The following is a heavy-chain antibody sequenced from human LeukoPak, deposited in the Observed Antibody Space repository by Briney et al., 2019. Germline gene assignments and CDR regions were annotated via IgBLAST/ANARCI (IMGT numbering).Heavy chain of an antibody. V-gene: IGHV3-7*01. J-gene: IGHJ4*02. D-gene: IGHD3-9*01. CDR2: INSDGSYI. Sequence: HTGGSLRLSCAASGFTFSSHWMTWVRQAPGKGLEWVACINSDGSYIQYVDSVKGRFTISRDNARNTVFLQMNSLRAEDTAVYYCARDFDMGITPGDDFDFWGQGTLVTVSS. CDR1: GFTFSSHW. CDR3: ARDFDMGITPGDDFDF.